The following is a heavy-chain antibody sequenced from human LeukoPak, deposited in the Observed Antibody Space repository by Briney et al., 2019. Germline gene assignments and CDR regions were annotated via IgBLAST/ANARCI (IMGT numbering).Heavy chain of an antibody. CDR3: ARDASLGYSGYDRYFDY. J-gene: IGHJ4*02. Sequence: GGSLRLSCVASGFTFSSYSMNWVRQAPGKGLEWVSYISRGRPTIHYADSVKGRFTISRDNAKNSLYLQMNSLRDEDTAVYYCARDASLGYSGYDRYFDYWGQGTLVTVSS. D-gene: IGHD5-12*01. CDR1: GFTFSSYS. V-gene: IGHV3-48*02. CDR2: ISRGRPTI.